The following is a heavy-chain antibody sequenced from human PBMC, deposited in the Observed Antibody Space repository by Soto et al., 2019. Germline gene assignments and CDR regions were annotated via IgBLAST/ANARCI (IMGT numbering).Heavy chain of an antibody. V-gene: IGHV3-21*01. Sequence: EVQLVESGGGLVKPGGSLRLSCAASGFTFSSYSMNWVRQAPGKGLEWVSSISSSSSYIYYADSVKGRFTISRDNAKNSMYRQMNSLRAEDTAVYYCARAHSAVAYGMDVWGQGTTVTVSS. D-gene: IGHD5-18*01. CDR3: ARAHSAVAYGMDV. J-gene: IGHJ6*02. CDR1: GFTFSSYS. CDR2: ISSSSSYI.